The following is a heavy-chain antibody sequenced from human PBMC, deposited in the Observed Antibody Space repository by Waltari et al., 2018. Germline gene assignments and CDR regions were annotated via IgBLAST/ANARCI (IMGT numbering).Heavy chain of an antibody. CDR3: AYGSGSYYKFDY. J-gene: IGHJ4*02. CDR2: ISSSSSYI. V-gene: IGHV3-21*03. CDR1: GFTFSSYS. Sequence: EVQLVESGGGLVKPGGSLRLSCAASGFTFSSYSMNWVRQAPGKGLEWVSSISSSSSYIYYADSVKGRFTVSRDNAKNSLYLQMNSLRAEDTAVYYSAYGSGSYYKFDYWGQGTLVTVSS. D-gene: IGHD3-10*01.